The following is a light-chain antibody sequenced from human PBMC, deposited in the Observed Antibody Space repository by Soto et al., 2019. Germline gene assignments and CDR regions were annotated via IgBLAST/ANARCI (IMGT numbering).Light chain of an antibody. V-gene: IGKV1-27*01. Sequence: DIQMTQSPSSLSASVGDRVTITCRASQGISNYLAWYQQKPGKVPKLLIYAASTLQSRVPSRFSGSGSGTDFTLTISSLPPEDVVTSYCQVYNSGPHAFGQWTELEIK. CDR3: QVYNSGPHA. J-gene: IGKJ2*01. CDR1: QGISNY. CDR2: AAS.